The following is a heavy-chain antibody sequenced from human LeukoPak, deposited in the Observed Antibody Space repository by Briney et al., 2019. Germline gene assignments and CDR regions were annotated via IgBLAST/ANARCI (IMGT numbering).Heavy chain of an antibody. CDR1: GFTFSSYS. J-gene: IGHJ4*02. D-gene: IGHD1-26*01. Sequence: GGSLRLSCAASGFTFSSYSMNWVRQAPGKGLEWVSYISSSSSTIYYADSVKGRFTISRDNAKNSLYLQMNSLRAEDTAVYYCARGGGSYYWGYWSYWGQGTLVTVSS. CDR2: ISSSSSTI. V-gene: IGHV3-48*01. CDR3: ARGGGSYYWGYWSY.